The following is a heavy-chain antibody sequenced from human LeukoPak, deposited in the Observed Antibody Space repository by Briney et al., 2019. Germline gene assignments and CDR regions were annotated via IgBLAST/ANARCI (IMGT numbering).Heavy chain of an antibody. V-gene: IGHV3-7*01. Sequence: GGSLRLFCAASGLTFSSYWMNWVRQAPGKGLEWVANIREDGGEKFYVDSVKGRFTISRDNAKNSLYLQMNSLRAEDTAVYYCAKEAGNQYCSSTSCYRGADYWGQGTLVTVSS. J-gene: IGHJ4*02. CDR3: AKEAGNQYCSSTSCYRGADY. CDR2: IREDGGEK. D-gene: IGHD2-2*01. CDR1: GLTFSSYW.